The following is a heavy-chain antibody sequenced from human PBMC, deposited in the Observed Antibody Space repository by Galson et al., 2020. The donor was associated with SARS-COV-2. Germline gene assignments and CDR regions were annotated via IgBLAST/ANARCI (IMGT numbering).Heavy chain of an antibody. CDR1: GFTFDDYA. Sequence: GGSLSLSCAASGFTFDDYAMHWVRQAPGKGLEWVSGISWNSGSIGYADSVKGRFTISRDNAKNSLYLQMNSLRAEDTALYYCAKERGYYYGMDVWGQGTTVTVSS. CDR2: ISWNSGSI. J-gene: IGHJ6*02. V-gene: IGHV3-9*01. CDR3: AKERGYYYGMDV.